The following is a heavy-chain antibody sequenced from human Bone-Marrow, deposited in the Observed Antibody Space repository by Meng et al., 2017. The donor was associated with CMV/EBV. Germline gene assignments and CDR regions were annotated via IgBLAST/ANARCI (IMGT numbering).Heavy chain of an antibody. CDR3: AISLGNPGVDY. CDR1: GFTFSDYA. D-gene: IGHD3-16*01. Sequence: GESLKISCAASGFTFSDYAMHWVRQAPGKGLEWVAVISFDGSNKFYADSVKGRYTISRDNSKNTLNLQMSSLRAEDTAVYYCAISLGNPGVDYWGQGTLVTVSS. CDR2: ISFDGSNK. J-gene: IGHJ4*02. V-gene: IGHV3-30*04.